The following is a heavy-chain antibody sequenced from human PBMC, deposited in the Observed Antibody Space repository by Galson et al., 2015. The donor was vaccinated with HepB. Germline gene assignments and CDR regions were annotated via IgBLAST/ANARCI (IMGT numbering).Heavy chain of an antibody. CDR2: IYPGDSDT. D-gene: IGHD2-2*01. CDR1: GYSFTSYW. Sequence: QSGAEMKKPGESLKISCKGSGYSFTSYWTGWVRQMPGKGLEWVGIIYPGDSDTRYRPSFQGQVTISADKSINTAYLQWSSLKASDTAMYYCARQGYQLRGGFDIWGQGTMVTVSS. CDR3: ARQGYQLRGGFDI. J-gene: IGHJ3*02. V-gene: IGHV5-51*01.